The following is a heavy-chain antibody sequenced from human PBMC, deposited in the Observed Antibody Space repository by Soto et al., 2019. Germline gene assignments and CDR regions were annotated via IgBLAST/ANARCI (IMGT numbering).Heavy chain of an antibody. CDR3: ARSPEATVTAFDY. CDR1: GGSISSGGYY. J-gene: IGHJ4*02. Sequence: QVKLQESGPGRVKPSQTLSLTCTFSGGSISSGGYYWSWIGQPPGKGLEWIGYIYYSGTTYYNPSLKSRVTISVDTSKNQFSLKLSSVTAADTAVYYCARSPEATVTAFDYWGQGTLVTVSS. CDR2: IYYSGTT. D-gene: IGHD4-17*01. V-gene: IGHV4-31*03.